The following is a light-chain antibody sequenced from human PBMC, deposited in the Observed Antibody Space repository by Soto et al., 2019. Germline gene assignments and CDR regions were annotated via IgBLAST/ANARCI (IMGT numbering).Light chain of an antibody. J-gene: IGLJ3*02. CDR2: DNN. Sequence: QSVLTQPPSVSAAPGQKVTISCSGSSSNIGSNYVSWYQQLPGTAPKLLIYDNNKRPSGIPDRFSGSKSGTSATLGITGLQTGDEADYYCGTWDSSLSAHWVFGGGTQLTVL. V-gene: IGLV1-51*01. CDR1: SSNIGSNY. CDR3: GTWDSSLSAHWV.